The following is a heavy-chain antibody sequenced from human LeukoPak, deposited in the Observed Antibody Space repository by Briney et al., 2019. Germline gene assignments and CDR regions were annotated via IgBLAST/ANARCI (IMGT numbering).Heavy chain of an antibody. V-gene: IGHV1-2*02. J-gene: IGHJ4*02. Sequence: GASVKVSCKASGYTFTGYYMHWVRQAPGQGLEWMGWINPNSGGTNYAQKFQGRVTMTRGTSISTAYMELSSLRSEDTAVYYCTRETPSRYFDYWGQGTLVTVSS. CDR1: GYTFTGYY. D-gene: IGHD4-23*01. CDR3: TRETPSRYFDY. CDR2: INPNSGGT.